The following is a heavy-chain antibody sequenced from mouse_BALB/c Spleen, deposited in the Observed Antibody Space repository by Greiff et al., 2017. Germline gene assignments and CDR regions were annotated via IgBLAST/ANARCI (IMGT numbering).Heavy chain of an antibody. V-gene: IGHV7-3*02. CDR3: ARDMGGYYGNAMDY. D-gene: IGHD1-1*01. CDR2: IRNKANGYTT. Sequence: EVQLVESGGGLVQPGGSLRLSCATSGFTFTDYYMSWVRQPPGKALEWLGFIRNKANGYTTEYSASVKGRFTISRDNSQSILYLQMNTLRAEDSATYYCARDMGGYYGNAMDYWGQGTSVTVSS. J-gene: IGHJ4*01. CDR1: GFTFTDYY.